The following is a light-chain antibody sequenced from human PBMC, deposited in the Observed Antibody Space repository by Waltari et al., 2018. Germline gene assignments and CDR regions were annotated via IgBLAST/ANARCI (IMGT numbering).Light chain of an antibody. CDR2: WAS. V-gene: IGKV4-1*01. CDR3: QQYYSTPYT. CDR1: QSVLYSSDNKNY. J-gene: IGKJ2*01. Sequence: DIVMTQSPDSLAVSLAERTSINSKASQSVLYSSDNKNYLAWYRQKPGQPPNLLIYWASTRESGVPGRFSGSGSGTDFTLTISSLQAEDVAVYYCQQYYSTPYTFGQGTKLEIK.